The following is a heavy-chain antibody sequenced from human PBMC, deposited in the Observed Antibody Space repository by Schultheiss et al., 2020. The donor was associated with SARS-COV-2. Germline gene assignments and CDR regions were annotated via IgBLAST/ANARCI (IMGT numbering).Heavy chain of an antibody. CDR3: AREGLFGVDTPVYYYGMDV. V-gene: IGHV3-30*03. CDR1: GFTFSSYS. J-gene: IGHJ6*02. CDR2: ISYDGSNK. D-gene: IGHD3-3*01. Sequence: GGSLRLSCAASGFTFSSYSMNWVRQAPGKGLEWVAVISYDGSNKYYADSVKGRFTISRDNSKNTLYLQMGSLRAEDMAVYYCAREGLFGVDTPVYYYGMDVWGQGTTVTVSS.